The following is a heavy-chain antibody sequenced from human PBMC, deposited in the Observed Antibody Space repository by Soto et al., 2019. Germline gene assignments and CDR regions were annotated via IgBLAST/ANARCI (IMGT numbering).Heavy chain of an antibody. CDR1: GGTFSSYA. Sequence: QVQLVQSGAEVKKPGSSVKVSCKASGGTFSSYAISWVRQAPGQGLEWMGGIIPIFGTANYAQKFQGRVRITADESTSTAYMELSSLRSEDTAVYYCAREERGYCSGGSCYTTDWGQGTLVTVPS. J-gene: IGHJ4*02. CDR2: IIPIFGTA. V-gene: IGHV1-69*01. CDR3: AREERGYCSGGSCYTTD. D-gene: IGHD2-15*01.